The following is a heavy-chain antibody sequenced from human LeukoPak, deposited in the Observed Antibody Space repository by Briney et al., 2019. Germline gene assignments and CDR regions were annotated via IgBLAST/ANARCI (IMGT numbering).Heavy chain of an antibody. CDR1: GGTFSSYA. CDR3: ASVQDIVVVPAAPFDY. V-gene: IGHV1-69*01. J-gene: IGHJ4*02. CDR2: IIPIFGTA. Sequence: VASVKVSCKASGGTFSSYAISWVRQAPGQGLEWMGGIIPIFGTANYAQKFQGRVTITADESTSTAYMELSSLRSEDTAVYYCASVQDIVVVPAAPFDYWGQGTLVTVSS. D-gene: IGHD2-2*01.